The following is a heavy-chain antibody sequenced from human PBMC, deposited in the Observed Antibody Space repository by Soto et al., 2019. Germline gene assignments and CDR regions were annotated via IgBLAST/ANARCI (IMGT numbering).Heavy chain of an antibody. J-gene: IGHJ4*02. CDR1: GGTFSTYT. CDR2: IIPFHGVT. D-gene: IGHD3-9*01. CDR3: TRDWEITVSTWSFGCF. V-gene: IGHV1-69*08. Sequence: QVQLVQSGAEVKTPGSSVKVSCKASGGTFSTYTINWVRQAPGQGLEWMGRIIPFHGVTNYAQKFQARVTITADKSTSTAYMELSGLIFEDTAMYYCTRDWEITVSTWSFGCFWGRGTLGTVSS.